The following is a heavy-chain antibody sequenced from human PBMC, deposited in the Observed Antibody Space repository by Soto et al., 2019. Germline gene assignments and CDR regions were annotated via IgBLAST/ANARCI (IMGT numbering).Heavy chain of an antibody. V-gene: IGHV1-18*01. CDR1: GYTFISYG. J-gene: IGHJ4*02. D-gene: IGHD2-15*01. Sequence: QVQLVQSGAEVKKPGASVKVSCKASGYTFISYGISWVRQAPGQGLEWMGWISGYNGNTKYAQKLQGRVTMTTDTSTITAYMELRSLRSDDTVLYYCARDLVAQIVDYWGQGTLVTVSS. CDR2: ISGYNGNT. CDR3: ARDLVAQIVDY.